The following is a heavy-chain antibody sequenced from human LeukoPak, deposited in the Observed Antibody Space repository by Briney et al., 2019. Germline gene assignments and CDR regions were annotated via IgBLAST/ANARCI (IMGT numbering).Heavy chain of an antibody. CDR1: GFTFSSYE. J-gene: IGHJ6*02. D-gene: IGHD4/OR15-4a*01. Sequence: GGSLRLSCAASGFTFSSYEMNWVRQAPGKGLEWVSYISSSGSTIYYADSVKGRFTISRDNAKNSLYLQMNSLRAEDTAVYYCARCSKRYYYGMDVWGQGTTVTVSS. CDR3: ARCSKRYYYGMDV. V-gene: IGHV3-48*03. CDR2: ISSSGSTI.